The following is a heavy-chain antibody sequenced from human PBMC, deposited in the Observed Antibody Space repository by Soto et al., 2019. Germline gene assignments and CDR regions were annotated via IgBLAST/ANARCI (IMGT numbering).Heavy chain of an antibody. J-gene: IGHJ6*02. D-gene: IGHD2-2*01. CDR1: GGTFSSYA. V-gene: IGHV1-69*13. Sequence: ASVKVCCKASGGTFSSYAISWVRQAPGQGLEWMGGIIPIFGTANYAQKFQGRVTITADESTSTAYMELSSLGSEDTAVYYCARDWGRDQLLSPYYYYGMDVWGQGTTVTVSS. CDR3: ARDWGRDQLLSPYYYYGMDV. CDR2: IIPIFGTA.